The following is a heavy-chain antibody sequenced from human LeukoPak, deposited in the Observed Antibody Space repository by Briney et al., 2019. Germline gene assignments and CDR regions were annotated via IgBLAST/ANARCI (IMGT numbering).Heavy chain of an antibody. V-gene: IGHV3-15*01. CDR1: GFTSSNAW. J-gene: IGHJ3*01. D-gene: IGHD3-22*01. Sequence: GGSLRLSRVASGFTSSNAWMSWVRQAPGKVLEWVGRIKGKNYVGTTDYAAPVKGRFTISIDDSKNTLSLQMNSLKTEDTAVYYCATDGAYYDSTGFDAFDLWGQGTLVTVSS. CDR2: IKGKNYVGTT. CDR3: ATDGAYYDSTGFDAFDL.